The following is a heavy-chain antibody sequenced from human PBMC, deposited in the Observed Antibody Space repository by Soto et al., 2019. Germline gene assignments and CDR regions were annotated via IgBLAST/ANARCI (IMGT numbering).Heavy chain of an antibody. J-gene: IGHJ4*02. CDR1: EFTFSGYW. Sequence: PGGSLRLSCEASEFTFSGYWMSWDRQAPGKGLEWVADIKHDGSVQYYVDSVKGRFTISRDNAKKLLYLQMNGLRAEDTALYYCARAPYSNGWYRFDLWGQGTLVTVSS. D-gene: IGHD6-19*01. V-gene: IGHV3-7*03. CDR2: IKHDGSVQ. CDR3: ARAPYSNGWYRFDL.